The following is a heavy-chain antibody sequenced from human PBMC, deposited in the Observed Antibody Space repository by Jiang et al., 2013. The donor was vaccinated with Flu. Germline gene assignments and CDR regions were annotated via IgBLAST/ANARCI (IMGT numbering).Heavy chain of an antibody. CDR1: GGSINGHY. Sequence: LLKPSETLSLTCTVSGGSINGHYWSWIRQPPGKGLEWIGYIHYTGRTNYNPSLKSRVTMSVDTSQNQLSLQLNSVTAADTAVYYCVRYAGRESFCSSSTCSVDWFDPWGQGTLVTVSS. D-gene: IGHD2-2*01. CDR3: VRYAGRESFCSSSTCSVDWFDP. J-gene: IGHJ5*02. CDR2: IHYTGRT. V-gene: IGHV4-59*11.